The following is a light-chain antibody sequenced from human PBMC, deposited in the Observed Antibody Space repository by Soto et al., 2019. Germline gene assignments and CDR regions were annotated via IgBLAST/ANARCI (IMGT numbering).Light chain of an antibody. V-gene: IGLV2-14*01. Sequence: QSALTQPASVSGSPGQSTTISCTGTSSDVGGYNFVSWYQQHPGKAPKLMIYDVSNRPSGVSNRFSGSKSGNTASLTISGLQSEDGADYYCSSYTSSSNSYVFRTGTKLTVL. J-gene: IGLJ1*01. CDR2: DVS. CDR1: SSDVGGYNF. CDR3: SSYTSSSNSYV.